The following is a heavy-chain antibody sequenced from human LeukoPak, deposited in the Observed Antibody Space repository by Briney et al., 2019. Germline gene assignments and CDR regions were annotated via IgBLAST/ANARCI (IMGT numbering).Heavy chain of an antibody. CDR1: GFTFDDYA. J-gene: IGHJ4*02. CDR2: ISWNSGSK. CDR3: AKDKDTVMRLYFDY. Sequence: PWGSLSLSCAASGFTFDDYAMLWVRQAPGQGLEWVSGISWNSGSKGYAYSVKGRFTISRDNAKNSLYLQLSSLRAEDTALYYCAKDKDTVMRLYFDYWGKGTLVTVSP. V-gene: IGHV3-9*01. D-gene: IGHD5-18*01.